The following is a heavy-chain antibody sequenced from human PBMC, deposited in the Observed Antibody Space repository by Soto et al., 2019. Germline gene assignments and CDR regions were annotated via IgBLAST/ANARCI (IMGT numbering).Heavy chain of an antibody. CDR3: AREPVGPDYAMDV. Sequence: LRLSCTASGFAFSSYGMHWVRQTPGKGLEWVAVLGFDGGGRYYADSVKGRFTISRDNSKNTLHLQMDSLRVEDSALYYCAREPVGPDYAMDVWGQGTTVTVSS. D-gene: IGHD1-26*01. V-gene: IGHV3-33*01. CDR2: LGFDGGGR. CDR1: GFAFSSYG. J-gene: IGHJ6*02.